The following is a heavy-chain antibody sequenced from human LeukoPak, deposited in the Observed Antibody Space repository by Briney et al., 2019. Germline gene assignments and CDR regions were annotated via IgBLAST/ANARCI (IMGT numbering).Heavy chain of an antibody. D-gene: IGHD6-6*01. Sequence: GESLKISCQASGYSFTTYLINWVRQMPGKGLEWMGRIDPSDSHANYNPSFQGHVTISADKSINTAYLQWSSLKASDTAMYYCARRGAARHFDYWGQGTLVTVSS. CDR2: IDPSDSHA. CDR3: ARRGAARHFDY. J-gene: IGHJ4*02. V-gene: IGHV5-10-1*01. CDR1: GYSFTTYL.